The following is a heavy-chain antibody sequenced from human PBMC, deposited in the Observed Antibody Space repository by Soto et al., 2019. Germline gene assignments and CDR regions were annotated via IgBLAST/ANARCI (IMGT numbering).Heavy chain of an antibody. V-gene: IGHV3-48*02. CDR1: GFTFSSYS. CDR3: ARGNHYGDYLPLDY. CDR2: ISSSSSTI. J-gene: IGHJ4*02. Sequence: GGSLRLSCAASGFTFSSYSMNWVRQAPGKGLEWVSYISSSSSTIYYADSVKGRFTISRDNAKNSLYLQMNSLRDEDTAVYYCARGNHYGDYLPLDYWGQGTLVTVSS. D-gene: IGHD4-17*01.